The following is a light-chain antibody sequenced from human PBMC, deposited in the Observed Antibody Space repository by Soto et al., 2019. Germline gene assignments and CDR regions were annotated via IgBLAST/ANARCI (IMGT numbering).Light chain of an antibody. CDR2: DVS. Sequence: LTQPASVSGSPGQSITISCTGTISDVGGYNFVSWYQQYPGKAPKLMICDVSNRPSGVSNRFSGSKSGNTASLTISGLQAEDEADYYCSSFTGSNYVFGTETKVTVL. CDR1: ISDVGGYNF. J-gene: IGLJ1*01. CDR3: SSFTGSNYV. V-gene: IGLV2-14*03.